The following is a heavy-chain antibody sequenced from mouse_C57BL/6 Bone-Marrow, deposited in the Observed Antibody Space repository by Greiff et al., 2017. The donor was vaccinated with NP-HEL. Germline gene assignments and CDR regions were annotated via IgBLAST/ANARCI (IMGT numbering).Heavy chain of an antibody. V-gene: IGHV14-4*01. D-gene: IGHD1-1*01. CDR2: IDPENGDT. CDR1: GFNIEDDY. Sequence: EVMLVESGAELVRPGASVKLSCTASGFNIEDDYMHWVKQRPEQGLEWIGWIDPENGDTEYASKFQGKATITADTSSNTAYLQLSSLTSEDTAVYYCTTGDYYGSSYDDYWGQGTTLTVSS. CDR3: TTGDYYGSSYDDY. J-gene: IGHJ2*01.